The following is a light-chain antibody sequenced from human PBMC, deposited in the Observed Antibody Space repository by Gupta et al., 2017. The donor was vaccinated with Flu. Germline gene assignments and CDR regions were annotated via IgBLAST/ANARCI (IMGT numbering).Light chain of an antibody. V-gene: IGLV7-43*01. CDR2: ITS. J-gene: IGLJ3*02. Sequence: QTVVTQEPSLTVSPGGTVTLTCASSTGAVTSGYYPNWFQQKPGPATRALIVITSNKQHWTTPHGACSLLWGIAARALKVVMPQDEEEDDCLLCSGGAPSWVFGGGTKLTVI. CDR3: LLCSGGAPSWV. CDR1: TGAVTSGYY.